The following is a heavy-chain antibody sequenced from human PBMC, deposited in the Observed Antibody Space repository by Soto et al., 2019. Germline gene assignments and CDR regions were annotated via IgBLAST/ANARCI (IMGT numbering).Heavy chain of an antibody. CDR2: IYYSGST. D-gene: IGHD4-17*01. J-gene: IGHJ5*02. Sequence: QVQLQESGPGLVKPSQTLSLTCTVSGGSISSGDYYWSWIRQPPGKGLEWIGYIYYSGSTYYNPSLKSRVTISVDTSMNQFSLKLSSVTAADTAVYYCARDLKSWSLTTVTTGGWFDPWGQGTLVTVSS. CDR3: ARDLKSWSLTTVTTGGWFDP. CDR1: GGSISSGDYY. V-gene: IGHV4-30-4*01.